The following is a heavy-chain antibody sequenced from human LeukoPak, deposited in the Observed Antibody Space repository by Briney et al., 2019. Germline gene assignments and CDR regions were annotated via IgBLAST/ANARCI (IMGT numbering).Heavy chain of an antibody. Sequence: PGGSLRLSCAASGFTFDNYGMSWVRQAPGKGLEWVSGINWNGGSTGYADSVKGRFTISRDNAKNSLYLQMNSLRAEDTALYYCARIGTYYYESSGYYSAFDIWGQGTIVTVSS. J-gene: IGHJ3*02. D-gene: IGHD3-22*01. CDR2: INWNGGST. V-gene: IGHV3-20*04. CDR1: GFTFDNYG. CDR3: ARIGTYYYESSGYYSAFDI.